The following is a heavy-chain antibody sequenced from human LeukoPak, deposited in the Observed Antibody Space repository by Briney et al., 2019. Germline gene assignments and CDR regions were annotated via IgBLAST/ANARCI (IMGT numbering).Heavy chain of an antibody. V-gene: IGHV4-34*01. D-gene: IGHD3-22*01. J-gene: IGHJ4*02. CDR2: INHSGST. Sequence: KPSETLSLTCAVYGGSFSGYYWSWIRQPPGKGLEWIGEINHSGSTNYNPSLKSRVTISVDTSKNQFSLKLSSVTAADTAVYYCASALHDSSGYYYYYWGQGTLVTVSS. CDR1: GGSFSGYY. CDR3: ASALHDSSGYYYYY.